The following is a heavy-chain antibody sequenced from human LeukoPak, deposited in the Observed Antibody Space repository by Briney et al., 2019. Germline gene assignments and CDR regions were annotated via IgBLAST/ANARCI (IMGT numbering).Heavy chain of an antibody. J-gene: IGHJ6*03. CDR1: GYSISSGYY. CDR3: ARVLPDYYYMDV. V-gene: IGHV4-38-2*02. Sequence: SETLSLTCTVSGYSISSGYYWGWIRQPPGKGLEWIGSIYHSGSTYYNPSLKSRVTISVDTSKNQFSLKLSSVTAADTAVYYCARVLPDYYYMDVWGKGTTVTVS. D-gene: IGHD3-16*01. CDR2: IYHSGST.